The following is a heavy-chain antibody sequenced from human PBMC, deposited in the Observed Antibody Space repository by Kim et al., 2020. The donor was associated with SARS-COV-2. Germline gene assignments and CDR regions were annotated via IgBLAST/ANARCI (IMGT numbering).Heavy chain of an antibody. CDR2: IWYDGSNK. CDR3: ARAFAGGYCSSTSCYAGSLHYGMDV. CDR1: GFTFSSYG. Sequence: GGSLRLSCAASGFTFSSYGMHWVRQAPGKGLEWVAVIWYDGSNKYYADSVKGRFTISRDNSKNTLYLQMNSLRAEDTAVYYCARAFAGGYCSSTSCYAGSLHYGMDVWGQGTTVTVSS. D-gene: IGHD2-2*01. J-gene: IGHJ6*02. V-gene: IGHV3-33*01.